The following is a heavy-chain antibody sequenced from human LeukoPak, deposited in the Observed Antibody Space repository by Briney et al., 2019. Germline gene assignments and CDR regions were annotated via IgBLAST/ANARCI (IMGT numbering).Heavy chain of an antibody. J-gene: IGHJ4*02. Sequence: SETLSVTCAVSGGSISSYYWRWIRQPPGKGLEWIGYFYYSGSTNYNPSLKSRVTISVDTSKNQFSLKLSSVTAADTAVYYCARVDSEDYYFDYWGQGTLVTVSS. V-gene: IGHV4-59*01. CDR2: FYYSGST. CDR1: GGSISSYY. CDR3: ARVDSEDYYFDY. D-gene: IGHD3/OR15-3a*01.